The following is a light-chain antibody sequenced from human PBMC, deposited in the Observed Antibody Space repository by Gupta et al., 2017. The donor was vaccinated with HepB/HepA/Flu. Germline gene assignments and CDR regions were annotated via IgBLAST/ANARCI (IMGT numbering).Light chain of an antibody. J-gene: IGLJ3*02. CDR1: SNDVGSYNL. CDR2: EVT. Sequence: QSALTQPASVSGSPGQSITISCTGTSNDVGSYNLVSWYQQHPGKAPKLIIYEVTKRTSGVSNHFSGSKAANTASLTISGLQAEDEADYYCCSYAGSSTVVFGGGTKLTGL. CDR3: CSYAGSSTVV. V-gene: IGLV2-23*02.